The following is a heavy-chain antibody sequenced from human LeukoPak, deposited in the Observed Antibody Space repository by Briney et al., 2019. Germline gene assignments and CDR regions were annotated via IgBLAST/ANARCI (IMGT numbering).Heavy chain of an antibody. CDR1: GFPFSNYW. Sequence: GGSLRLSCAASGFPFSNYWMHWVRQAPGKGLVWVSRVNSDGSTTNYADSVKGRFTISRDNAENTLYMRMNSLRPEDTAVYYCARGYYSSSRFDSWGQGALVTVSS. CDR3: ARGYYSSSRFDS. V-gene: IGHV3-74*01. D-gene: IGHD6-13*01. CDR2: VNSDGSTT. J-gene: IGHJ4*02.